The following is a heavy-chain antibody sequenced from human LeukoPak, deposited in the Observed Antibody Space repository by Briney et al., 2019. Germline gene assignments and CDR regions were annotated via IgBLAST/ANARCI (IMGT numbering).Heavy chain of an antibody. D-gene: IGHD1-26*01. J-gene: IGHJ4*02. Sequence: NPSETLSLTCTVSGGSISSYYWSWIRQPPGKGLEWIGYIYYSGSTNYNPSLKSRVTISVDTSKNQFSLKLSSVTAADTAVYYCARGVGATMASVADYFDYWGQGTLVTVSS. CDR1: GGSISSYY. CDR3: ARGVGATMASVADYFDY. CDR2: IYYSGST. V-gene: IGHV4-59*01.